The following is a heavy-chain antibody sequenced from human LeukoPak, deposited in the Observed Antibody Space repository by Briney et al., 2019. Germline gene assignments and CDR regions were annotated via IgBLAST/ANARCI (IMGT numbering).Heavy chain of an antibody. CDR2: INPNSGGT. CDR1: GYTFTRYY. CDR3: AKAGGNCSTTSCPRGRWFHP. Sequence: ASVKVSCKASGYTFTRYYMHWVRQAPGQGLEWMGWINPNSGGTNYAQKFQGRVTMTRDTSISTAYMELSRLRADDTAVYYWAKAGGNCSTTSCPRGRWFHPWGQGTLVPVLS. D-gene: IGHD2-2*01. J-gene: IGHJ5*02. V-gene: IGHV1-2*02.